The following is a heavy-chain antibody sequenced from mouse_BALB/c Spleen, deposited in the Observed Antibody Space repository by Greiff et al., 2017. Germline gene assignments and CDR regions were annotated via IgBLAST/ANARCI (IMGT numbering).Heavy chain of an antibody. Sequence: EVKVVESGGGLVQPGGSLKLSCEASGFTFSSYGMSWVRQTPDKRLELVATINSNGGSTYYPDSVKGRFTISRDNAKNTLYLQMSSLKSEDTAMYYCARDDGFAYWGQGTLVTGSA. CDR2: INSNGGST. V-gene: IGHV5-6-3*01. J-gene: IGHJ3*01. CDR3: ARDDGFAY. CDR1: GFTFSSYG.